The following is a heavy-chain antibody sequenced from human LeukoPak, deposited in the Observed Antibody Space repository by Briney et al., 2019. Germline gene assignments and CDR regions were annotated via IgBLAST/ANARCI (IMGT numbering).Heavy chain of an antibody. CDR1: GFAFSNFA. J-gene: IGHJ5*01. V-gene: IGHV3-30*14. CDR2: VSYEGTIK. Sequence: GGSLRLSCAASGFAFSNFAMHWVRQAPGKGLEWVAVVSYEGTIKYYSDSAKGRFTISRDNSNSLISLQMDNLTTEDTAVYYCAREKFDSWGQGTLVTVSS. CDR3: AREKFDS.